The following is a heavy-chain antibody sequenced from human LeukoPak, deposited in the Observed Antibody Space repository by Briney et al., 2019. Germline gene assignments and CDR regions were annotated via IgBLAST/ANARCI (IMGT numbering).Heavy chain of an antibody. V-gene: IGHV3-30-3*01. CDR3: GRAGEQLWFSLVDY. D-gene: IGHD5-18*01. Sequence: GGSLRLSCAASGFTFGNCAMLWVRQTPDKGLEWVAVISYDGSNKYHADSVKGRFTISRDNSKNTLYLQMNSLRTEDTAIYHCGRAGEQLWFSLVDYWGQGVRVTVSS. CDR1: GFTFGNCA. J-gene: IGHJ4*02. CDR2: ISYDGSNK.